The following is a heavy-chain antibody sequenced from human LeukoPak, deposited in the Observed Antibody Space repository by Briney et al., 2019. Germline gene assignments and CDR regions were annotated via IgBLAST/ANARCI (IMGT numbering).Heavy chain of an antibody. Sequence: SETLSLTCTVSGGSISSHYWSWLRQPPGKGLEWIGYIYYSGSTNYNPSLKSRVTISVDTSKNQFSLKLSSVTAADTAVYYCARAPRRGRYYDSSGYLDYWGQGTLVTVSS. J-gene: IGHJ4*02. CDR1: GGSISSHY. CDR2: IYYSGST. CDR3: ARAPRRGRYYDSSGYLDY. V-gene: IGHV4-59*11. D-gene: IGHD3-22*01.